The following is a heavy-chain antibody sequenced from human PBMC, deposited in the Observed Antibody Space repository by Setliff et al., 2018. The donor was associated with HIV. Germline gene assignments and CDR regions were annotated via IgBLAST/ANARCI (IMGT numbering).Heavy chain of an antibody. CDR2: IHNSGTT. Sequence: SETLSLTCAVYGESFSGFYWNWLRQPPGKGPEWIGYIHNSGTTHYNPAFESRLIISLDMSNNRFSLNLASVTAADTAVYYCARSNLEPTSRLFDPWGEGTLVTVSS. D-gene: IGHD1-1*01. J-gene: IGHJ5*02. CDR3: ARSNLEPTSRLFDP. V-gene: IGHV4-34*01. CDR1: GESFSGFY.